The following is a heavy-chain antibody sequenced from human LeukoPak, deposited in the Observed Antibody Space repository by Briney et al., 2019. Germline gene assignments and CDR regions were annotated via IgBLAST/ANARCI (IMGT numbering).Heavy chain of an antibody. CDR2: IYHSGST. CDR1: GYSISSGYY. CDR3: ARVMTTVTTRRPYYFDY. Sequence: SETLSLTCTVSGYSISSGYYWGWIRQPPGKGLEWIGSIYHSGSTSYNPSLKSRVTISVDTSKNQFSLKLSSVTAADTAVYYCARVMTTVTTRRPYYFDYWGQGTLVTVSS. J-gene: IGHJ4*02. D-gene: IGHD4-17*01. V-gene: IGHV4-38-2*02.